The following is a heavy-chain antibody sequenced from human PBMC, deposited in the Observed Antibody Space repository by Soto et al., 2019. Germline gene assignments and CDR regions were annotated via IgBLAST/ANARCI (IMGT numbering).Heavy chain of an antibody. CDR3: ARESEDLTSNFDY. CDR1: GFMFTDYW. J-gene: IGHJ4*02. CDR2: IFPGDSDT. Sequence: PGESLKISCKGSGFMFTDYWIGWVRQMPGKGLEWMGIIFPGDSDTRYSPSFQGQVTISADKSISTAYLQWSSLKASDTAMYYCARESEDLTSNFDYWGQGTLVTVSS. V-gene: IGHV5-51*01.